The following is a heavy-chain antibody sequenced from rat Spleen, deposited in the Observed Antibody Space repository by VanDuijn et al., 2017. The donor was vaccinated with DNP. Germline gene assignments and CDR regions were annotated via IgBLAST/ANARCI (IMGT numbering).Heavy chain of an antibody. CDR2: IGSAAYAP. J-gene: IGHJ2*01. D-gene: IGHD4-3*01. CDR1: GFSLASFG. Sequence: VQLKESGPGLVQPSQTLSLTCTVSGFSLASFGVSWVRQAPAKGLEWVAYIGSAAYAPYYGNSVKGRFTISRDNAKNTLYLQMNSLRSEDMATYYCARWNSGHFDYWGQGVMVPVSS. CDR3: ARWNSGHFDY. V-gene: IGHV5S13*01.